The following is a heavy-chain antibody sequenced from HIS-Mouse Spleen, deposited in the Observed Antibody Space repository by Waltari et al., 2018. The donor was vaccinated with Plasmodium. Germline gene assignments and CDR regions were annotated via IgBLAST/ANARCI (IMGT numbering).Heavy chain of an antibody. V-gene: IGHV3-7*01. J-gene: IGHJ2*01. CDR2: IKQDGSEK. Sequence: EVQLVEYGGGLVQPGGSLRLSCAASGVTLSSYWMSWVRQAPGKGLEWVANIKQDGSEKYYVDSVKGRFTISRDNAKNSLYLQMNSLRAEDTAVYYCASSWYWYFDLWGRGTLVTVSS. CDR1: GVTLSSYW. D-gene: IGHD6-13*01. CDR3: ASSWYWYFDL.